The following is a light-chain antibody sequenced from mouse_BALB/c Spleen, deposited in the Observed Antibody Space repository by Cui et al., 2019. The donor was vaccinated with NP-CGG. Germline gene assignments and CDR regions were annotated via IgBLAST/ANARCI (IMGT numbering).Light chain of an antibody. V-gene: IGLV1*01. CDR3: ALWYSNHWV. Sequence: QAVVTQEPALTPSPGETVTLTCRSSTGAVTTSTYANWVQEKPDHLFTGLIGGTNNRAPGVPAKFSGSLIGDKAALTITGAQTEDEAIYFCALWYSNHWVFGGGSKLTVL. CDR1: TGAVTTSTY. CDR2: GTN. J-gene: IGLJ1*01.